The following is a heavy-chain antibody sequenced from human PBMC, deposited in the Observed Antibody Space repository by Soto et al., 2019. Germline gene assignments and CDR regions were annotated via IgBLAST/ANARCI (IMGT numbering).Heavy chain of an antibody. CDR1: GGSISSYY. CDR2: IYYSGST. J-gene: IGHJ4*02. V-gene: IGHV4-59*01. Sequence: SETLSLTCTVSGGSISSYYWNWIRQPPGKGLEWIGYIYYSGSTNYNPSLKSRVTISVDTSKNQFSLRLSSVTAADTAVYFCAREDASMAAFDYWGLGTLVTVS. CDR3: AREDASMAAFDY. D-gene: IGHD5-18*01.